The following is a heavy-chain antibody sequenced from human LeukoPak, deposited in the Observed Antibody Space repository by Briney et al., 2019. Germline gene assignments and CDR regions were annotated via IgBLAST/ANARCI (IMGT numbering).Heavy chain of an antibody. Sequence: GGSLRLSCAASGFTFSSSAMSWVRQAPGKGLEWVSSITDSGDGTYYADSVKGRFTISRDDSKNTLYLQMNSLRAEDTAVYYCAKDGARVRAMVIYWGQGTLVTVSS. CDR1: GFTFSSSA. V-gene: IGHV3-23*01. CDR3: AKDGARVRAMVIY. CDR2: ITDSGDGT. J-gene: IGHJ4*02. D-gene: IGHD5-18*01.